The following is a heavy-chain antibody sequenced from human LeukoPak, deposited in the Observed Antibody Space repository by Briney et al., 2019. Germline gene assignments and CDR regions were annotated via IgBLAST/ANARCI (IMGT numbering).Heavy chain of an antibody. CDR1: GGSFSGYY. Sequence: ETLSLTCAVYGGSFSGYYWSWIRQPPGKGLEWIGEINHSGSTNYNPSLKSRVTISVDTSKNQFSLKLSSVTAADTAVYYCAAYRYCSSTSCPTERTSDYYYYGMDVWGQGTTVTVSS. CDR3: AAYRYCSSTSCPTERTSDYYYYGMDV. CDR2: INHSGST. J-gene: IGHJ6*02. D-gene: IGHD2-2*01. V-gene: IGHV4-34*01.